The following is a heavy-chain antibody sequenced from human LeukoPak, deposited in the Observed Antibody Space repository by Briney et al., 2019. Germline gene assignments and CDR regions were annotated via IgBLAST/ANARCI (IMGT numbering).Heavy chain of an antibody. CDR3: ARSKSYSSGWTDFDC. D-gene: IGHD6-19*01. V-gene: IGHV3-13*01. J-gene: IGHJ4*02. Sequence: LTGGSPRLSCAASGFTFSSHDMHWVRQPTGKGLEWVSVIGTAGNTYYTDSVKGRFTISRENAKNSLYLQMDNLRAEDTAVYYCARSKSYSSGWTDFDCWGQGTLVTVSS. CDR2: IGTAGNT. CDR1: GFTFSSHD.